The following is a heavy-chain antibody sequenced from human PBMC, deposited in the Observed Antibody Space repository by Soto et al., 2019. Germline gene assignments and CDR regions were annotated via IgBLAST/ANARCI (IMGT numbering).Heavy chain of an antibody. CDR3: ARLNAQQLVPVDYYYGMDV. D-gene: IGHD6-13*01. CDR2: IIPIFGTA. CDR1: GGTFSSYA. J-gene: IGHJ6*02. V-gene: IGHV1-69*01. Sequence: QVQLVQSGAEVKKPGSSVKVSCKASGGTFSSYAISWVRQAPGQGLEWMGGIIPIFGTANYAQKFQGRVTITADESTSTAYMELSSLRSEDTAVYYCARLNAQQLVPVDYYYGMDVWGQGTTVTVSS.